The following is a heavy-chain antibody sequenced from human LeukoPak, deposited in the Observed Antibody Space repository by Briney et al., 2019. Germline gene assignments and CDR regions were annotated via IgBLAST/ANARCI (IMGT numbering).Heavy chain of an antibody. CDR1: GFTFSSYA. CDR2: ISYDGSNK. CDR3: ARDQCTRCGGSYFGYYYYYGMDV. D-gene: IGHD1-26*01. J-gene: IGHJ6*02. Sequence: GGSLRLSCAASGFTFSSYAMHWVRQAPGKGLEWVAVISYDGSNKYYADSVKGRFTISRDNSKNTLYLQMNSLRAEDTAVYYCARDQCTRCGGSYFGYYYYYGMDVWGQGTTVTVSS. V-gene: IGHV3-30*04.